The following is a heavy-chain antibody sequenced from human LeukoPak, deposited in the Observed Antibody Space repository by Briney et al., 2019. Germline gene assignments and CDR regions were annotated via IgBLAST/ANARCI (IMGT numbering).Heavy chain of an antibody. J-gene: IGHJ6*02. CDR3: ARDRRYYGMDV. CDR1: GFTFSSYE. CDR2: IWYDGSNK. Sequence: GGPLRLSCAASGFTFSSYEMNWVRQAPGKGLEWVAVIWYDGSNKYYADSVKGRFTISRDNSKNTLYLQMNSLRAEDTAVYYCARDRRYYGMDVWGQGTTVTVSS. V-gene: IGHV3-33*08.